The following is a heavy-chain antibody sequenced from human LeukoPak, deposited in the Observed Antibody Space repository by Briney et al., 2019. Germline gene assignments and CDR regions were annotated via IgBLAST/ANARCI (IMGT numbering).Heavy chain of an antibody. D-gene: IGHD2-21*02. V-gene: IGHV5-51*01. CDR3: ARHGVTAISPYYYYMDV. Sequence: GAALKISCKGSGYSFTSYWIGWVRQMPGKGLEWMGIIYPGDSDTRYSPSFQGQVTISADKSISTAYLQWSSLKASDTAMYYCARHGVTAISPYYYYMDVWGKGTTVTVAS. J-gene: IGHJ6*03. CDR2: IYPGDSDT. CDR1: GYSFTSYW.